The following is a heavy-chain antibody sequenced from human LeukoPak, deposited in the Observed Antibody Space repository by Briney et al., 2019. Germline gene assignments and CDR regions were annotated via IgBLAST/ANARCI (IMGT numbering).Heavy chain of an antibody. CDR1: GYSFTSYW. CDR3: AKRGSSGRPKTLDFDY. J-gene: IGHJ4*02. Sequence: GESLKISCKGSGYSFTSYWISWVRQMPGKGLEWMGRIDPSDSYTNYSPSFQGHVTISADKSISTASLQWSSLKASDTAMYYCAKRGSSGRPKTLDFDYWGQGTLVTVSS. D-gene: IGHD6-19*01. V-gene: IGHV5-10-1*01. CDR2: IDPSDSYT.